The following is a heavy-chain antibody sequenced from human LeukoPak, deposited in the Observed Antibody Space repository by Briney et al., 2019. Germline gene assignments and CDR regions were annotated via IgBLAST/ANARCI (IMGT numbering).Heavy chain of an antibody. J-gene: IGHJ4*02. Sequence: SVKVSCKASGGTFSSYAISWVRPAPGQGLEWMGRIIPILGIANYAQKFQGRVTITADKSTSTAYMELSSLRSEDTAVYYCAREPLEMATGFSDYWGQGTLVTVSS. V-gene: IGHV1-69*04. CDR1: GGTFSSYA. CDR2: IIPILGIA. D-gene: IGHD5-12*01. CDR3: AREPLEMATGFSDY.